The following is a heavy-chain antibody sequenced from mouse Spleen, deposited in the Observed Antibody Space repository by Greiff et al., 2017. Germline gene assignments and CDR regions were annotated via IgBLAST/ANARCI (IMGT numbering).Heavy chain of an antibody. CDR1: GYTFTNYW. CDR2: IYPGGGYT. CDR3: ARSHWDPYYFDY. Sequence: QVHVKQSGAELVRPGSSVKISCKASGYTFTNYWLGWVKQRPGHGLEWIGDIYPGGGYTNYNEKFKGKATLTADTSSSTAYMQLSSLTSEDSAVYFCARSHWDPYYFDYWGQGTTLTVSS. V-gene: IGHV1-63*02. D-gene: IGHD4-1*01. J-gene: IGHJ2*01.